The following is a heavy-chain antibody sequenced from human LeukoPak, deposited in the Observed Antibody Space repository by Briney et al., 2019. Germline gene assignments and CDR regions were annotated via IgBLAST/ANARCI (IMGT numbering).Heavy chain of an antibody. CDR3: ARQSTVTTSWFDP. Sequence: SETLSLTCTVSGGSISSYYWSWIRQPPVKGLEWIGYIYYSGSTNYNPSLKSRVTISEDTSKNQFSLKLSSVTAADTAVYYCARQSTVTTSWFDPWGQGTLVTVSS. CDR1: GGSISSYY. D-gene: IGHD4-4*01. J-gene: IGHJ5*02. CDR2: IYYSGST. V-gene: IGHV4-59*08.